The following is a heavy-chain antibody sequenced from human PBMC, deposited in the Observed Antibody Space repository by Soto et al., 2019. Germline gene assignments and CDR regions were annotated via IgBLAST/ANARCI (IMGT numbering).Heavy chain of an antibody. CDR2: VIPLLAIV. V-gene: IGHV1-69*02. CDR1: GYTFDIYT. J-gene: IGHJ6*02. D-gene: IGHD1-26*01. CDR3: ARGGLGVAGGMDV. Sequence: QVQVVQSGAEVKKPGSSVKVSCKSSGYTFDIYTVTWVRQAPGQGLEWMGRVIPLLAIVNYAQEFQDRVTITADRSTSTVYMELSSLRSEDTAIYYCARGGLGVAGGMDVWGQGTTVTVSS.